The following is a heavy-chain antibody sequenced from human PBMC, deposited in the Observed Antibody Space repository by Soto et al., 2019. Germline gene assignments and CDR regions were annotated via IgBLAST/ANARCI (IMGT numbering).Heavy chain of an antibody. CDR1: GYTFTNHG. D-gene: IGHD2-15*01. CDR3: ARDDCFGATCYIGDY. CDR2: TSPNNDET. Sequence: QVQLVQSGAEVKMPGASVKVSCKTSGYTFTNHGIAWVRQAPGQAPEWMGSTSPNNDETHFAQKGQGRITLTTDTCTRSVYMELRSLRHNDTAVYYCARDDCFGATCYIGDYWGQGTLVTVSS. V-gene: IGHV1-18*04. J-gene: IGHJ4*02.